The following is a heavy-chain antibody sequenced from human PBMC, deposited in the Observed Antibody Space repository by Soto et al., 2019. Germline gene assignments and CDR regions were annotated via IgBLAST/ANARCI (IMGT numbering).Heavy chain of an antibody. CDR2: ISAYNGNT. Sequence: ASVEVSCKASGYTFTSCCICWVRQAPGQGLEWMGWISAYNGNTNYAQKLQGRVTMTTDTSTSTAYMELRSLRSDDTAVYYCAKDHGTYGPNWIDSWGKGTLVTVSS. D-gene: IGHD3-10*01. CDR1: GYTFTSCC. J-gene: IGHJ5*01. V-gene: IGHV1-18*01. CDR3: AKDHGTYGPNWIDS.